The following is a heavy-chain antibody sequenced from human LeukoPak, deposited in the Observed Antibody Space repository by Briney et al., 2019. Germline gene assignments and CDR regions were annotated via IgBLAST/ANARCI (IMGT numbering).Heavy chain of an antibody. CDR1: GFTFSGYA. CDR3: AKDLRYFDRLLYYGMDV. CDR2: ISGTGDST. Sequence: GGSLRLSCAASGFTFSGYAMNWVRQAPGKGLEWVSAISGTGDSTYYADSVKGRFTISRDNPKNTLYLQMNSLRAEDTAVYYCAKDLRYFDRLLYYGMDVWGQGTTVTVSS. J-gene: IGHJ6*02. D-gene: IGHD3-9*01. V-gene: IGHV3-23*01.